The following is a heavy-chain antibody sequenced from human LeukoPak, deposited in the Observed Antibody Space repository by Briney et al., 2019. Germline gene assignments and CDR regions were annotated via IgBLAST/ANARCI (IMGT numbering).Heavy chain of an antibody. CDR3: ARELTPNWFGP. Sequence: GGSLRLSCAASGFTFSSYGMHWVRQAPGKGLEWVAVIWYDGSNKYYADSVKGRFTISRDNSKNTLYLQMNSLRAEDTAVYYCARELTPNWFGPWGQGTLVTVSS. CDR1: GFTFSSYG. CDR2: IWYDGSNK. V-gene: IGHV3-33*01. J-gene: IGHJ5*02.